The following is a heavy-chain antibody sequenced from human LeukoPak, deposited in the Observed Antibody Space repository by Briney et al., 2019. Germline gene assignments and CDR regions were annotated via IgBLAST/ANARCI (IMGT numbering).Heavy chain of an antibody. CDR1: GGSISSYY. CDR3: ARSRRPTAMYAFDI. V-gene: IGHV4-59*01. D-gene: IGHD2-2*01. Sequence: SETLSLTCTASGGSISSYYWSWIRQPPGKGLEWIGYIYDSGSTGYNPSLKSRVTISADTSKNQFSLKLSSVSAADTAIYYCARSRRPTAMYAFDIWGQGTMVTVSS. J-gene: IGHJ3*02. CDR2: IYDSGST.